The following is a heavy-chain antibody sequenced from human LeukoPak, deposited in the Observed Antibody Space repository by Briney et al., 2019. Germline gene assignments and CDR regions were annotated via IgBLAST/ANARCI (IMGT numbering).Heavy chain of an antibody. CDR2: ISSSSSYI. V-gene: IGHV3-21*04. CDR3: AKDPYYYGSRIDMDV. CDR1: GFTFSSYN. D-gene: IGHD3-10*01. Sequence: GGSLRLSCAASGFTFSSYNMNWVRQAPGKGLEWVSSISSSSSYIYYADSVKGRFTISRDNAKNSLYLQMNSLRAEDTAVYYCAKDPYYYGSRIDMDVWGKGTTITISS. J-gene: IGHJ6*03.